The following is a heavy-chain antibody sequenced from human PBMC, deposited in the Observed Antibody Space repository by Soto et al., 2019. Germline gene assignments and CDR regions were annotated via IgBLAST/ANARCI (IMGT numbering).Heavy chain of an antibody. CDR2: IIPIYGTA. Sequence: QVQLVQSGAEVKKPGSSVKVSCKASGGTFSSFTISWVRQAPGQGLEWMGGIIPIYGTANYAQKFQGRVTITADASTRTAYMELSSLRSEDTAVYYCARPLIGNTVDLWGQGTPVIVSS. CDR3: ARPLIGNTVDL. J-gene: IGHJ3*01. CDR1: GGTFSSFT. V-gene: IGHV1-69*01. D-gene: IGHD1-7*01.